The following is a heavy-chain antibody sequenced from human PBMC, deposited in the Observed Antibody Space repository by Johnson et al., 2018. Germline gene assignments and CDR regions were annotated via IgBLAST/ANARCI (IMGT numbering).Heavy chain of an antibody. Sequence: QVQLVESGAEVKKPGSSVKVSCKASGGTFSNYAISWVRQAPGQGLEWMGGIIPIFGTANYAQKFQGRVTIPADESTGTAYMELGSLGSEDTAVYYCARARYDTSGYSIQHWGQGTLVTVSS. CDR1: GGTFSNYA. V-gene: IGHV1-69*01. CDR3: ARARYDTSGYSIQH. CDR2: IIPIFGTA. J-gene: IGHJ1*01. D-gene: IGHD3-22*01.